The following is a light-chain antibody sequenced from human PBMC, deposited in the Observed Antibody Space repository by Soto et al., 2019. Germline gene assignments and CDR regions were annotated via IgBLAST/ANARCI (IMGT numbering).Light chain of an antibody. V-gene: IGLV2-18*02. CDR3: SSYAESATFVV. Sequence: QSALTQPPSVSGSPGQSVTISCTGTGSDIGSYNRVSWYRRVPGTAPKLMISEVNKRPSGVPDRFSGSKSGNTASLAISGLRAEDEADYYCSSYAESATFVVFGGGTKLTVL. J-gene: IGLJ2*01. CDR2: EVN. CDR1: GSDIGSYNR.